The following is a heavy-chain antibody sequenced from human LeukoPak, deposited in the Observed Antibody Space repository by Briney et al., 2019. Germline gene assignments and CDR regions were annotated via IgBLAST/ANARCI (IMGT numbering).Heavy chain of an antibody. CDR3: ARVSTNYFDY. CDR1: AFTFSFYE. V-gene: IGHV3-48*03. Sequence: PGGSLRLSCAASAFTFSFYEMSWVRQAPEKGLEWVAYISSDGNSIHYADSVKGRFTISRDNAKESLFLHINSLRAEATAIYYCARVSTNYFDYGGGGALVTVSS. D-gene: IGHD5/OR15-5a*01. CDR2: ISSDGNSI. J-gene: IGHJ4*02.